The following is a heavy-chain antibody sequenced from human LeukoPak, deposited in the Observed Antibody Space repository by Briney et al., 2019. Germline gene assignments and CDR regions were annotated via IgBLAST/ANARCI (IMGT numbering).Heavy chain of an antibody. CDR1: GITFSSYG. J-gene: IGHJ4*02. CDR2: IWYDGSDK. D-gene: IGHD1-1*01. CDR3: AKGHIPPRGREERGMDY. V-gene: IGHV3-30*02. Sequence: PGGSLRLSCAASGITFSSYGMHWVRQAPGKGLEWVAFIWYDGSDKYYADSVKGRLTISRDNSKNTLYLQMNSLRAEDTAVYYCAKGHIPPRGREERGMDYWGQGTRVTVS.